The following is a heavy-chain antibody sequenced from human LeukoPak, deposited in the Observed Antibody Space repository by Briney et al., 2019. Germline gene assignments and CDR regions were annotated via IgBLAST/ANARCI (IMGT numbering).Heavy chain of an antibody. CDR3: ARDYIVVVPAAISFAFDI. D-gene: IGHD2-2*02. J-gene: IGHJ3*02. CDR2: XKQDGSEK. CDR1: XFXXXSXX. V-gene: IGHV3-7*01. Sequence: CAAXXFXXXSXXMSWVXQXPXXGXXXXXXXKQDGSEKYYVDSVKGRFTISRDNAKNSLYLQMNSLRAEDTAVYYCARDYIVVVPAAISFAFDIWGQGTMVTVSS.